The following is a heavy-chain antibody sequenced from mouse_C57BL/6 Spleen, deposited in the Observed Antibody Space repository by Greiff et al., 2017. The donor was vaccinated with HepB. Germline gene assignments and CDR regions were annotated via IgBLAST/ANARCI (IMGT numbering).Heavy chain of an antibody. CDR2: IDPSDSET. J-gene: IGHJ2*01. D-gene: IGHD2-5*01. Sequence: QVQLQQPGAELVRPGSSVKLSCKASGYTFTSYWMHWVKQRPIQGLEWIGNIDPSDSETHYNQKFKDKATLTVDKSSSTAYLQLSSLTSEDSAVYYCARSVYSNVFDYWGQGTTLTVSS. CDR1: GYTFTSYW. CDR3: ARSVYSNVFDY. V-gene: IGHV1-52*01.